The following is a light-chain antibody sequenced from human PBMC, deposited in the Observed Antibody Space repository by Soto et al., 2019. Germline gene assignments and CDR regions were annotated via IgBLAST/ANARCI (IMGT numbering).Light chain of an antibody. J-gene: IGLJ1*01. CDR1: SSDAGGYHY. V-gene: IGLV2-14*01. CDR2: DVS. Sequence: QSAFTQPPSLSGSPGQSITISCSGTSSDAGGYHYVSWYQQHPGKAPKLMIYDVSNRPSGVSNRFSGSKSGNTASLTISGLQAEDEADYYCSSYTSSRTLVFGTGTKVTVL. CDR3: SSYTSSRTLV.